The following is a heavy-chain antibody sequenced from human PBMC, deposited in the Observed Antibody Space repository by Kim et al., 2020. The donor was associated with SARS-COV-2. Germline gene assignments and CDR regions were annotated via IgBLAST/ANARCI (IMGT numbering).Heavy chain of an antibody. V-gene: IGHV3-21*01. D-gene: IGHD3-16*02. CDR2: ISSSSSYI. Sequence: GGSLRLSCAASGFTFSSYSMNWVRQAPGKGLEWVSSISSSSSYIYYADSVKGRFTISRDNAKNSLYLQMNSLRAEDTAVYYCAPGRLGELSLNYWGQGTLVTVSS. CDR1: GFTFSSYS. J-gene: IGHJ4*02. CDR3: APGRLGELSLNY.